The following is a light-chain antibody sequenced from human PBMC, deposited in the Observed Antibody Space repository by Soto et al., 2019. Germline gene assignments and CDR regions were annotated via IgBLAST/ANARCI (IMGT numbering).Light chain of an antibody. CDR1: QDIEKW. CDR2: AAS. Sequence: DIQLTQSPSSVSASVGDTINITCRASQDIEKWLAWYQQKPGRAPKVLIYAASHLESGVPSRFSGSGSGTEFSLTISSLQTEDFATYYCQQLNSYPRTFGQGTKLEIK. CDR3: QQLNSYPRT. V-gene: IGKV1-12*01. J-gene: IGKJ2*01.